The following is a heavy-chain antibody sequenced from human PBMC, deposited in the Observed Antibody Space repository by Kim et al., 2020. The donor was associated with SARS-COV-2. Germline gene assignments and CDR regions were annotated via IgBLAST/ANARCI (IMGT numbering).Heavy chain of an antibody. CDR2: IKSKTDGGTT. D-gene: IGHD2-21*02. CDR3: TRIDCGGDCYYYYYYGMDV. Sequence: GGSLRLSCAASGFTFSNAWMSWVRQAPGKGLEWVGRIKSKTDGGTTDYAAPVKGRFTISRDDSKNTLYLQMNSLKTEDTAVYYCTRIDCGGDCYYYYYYGMDVWGQGTTVTVSS. CDR1: GFTFSNAW. V-gene: IGHV3-15*01. J-gene: IGHJ6*02.